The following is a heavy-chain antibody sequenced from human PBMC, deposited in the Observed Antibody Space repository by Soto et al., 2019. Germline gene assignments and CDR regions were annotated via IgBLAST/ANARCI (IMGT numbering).Heavy chain of an antibody. CDR2: IIPIFGTA. CDR1: GGTFSSYA. D-gene: IGHD2-15*01. CDR3: ARDQATPPVYYNYGMDV. Sequence: QVQLVQSGAEVKKPGSSVKVSCKASGGTFSSYAISWVRQAPGQGLEWMGGIIPIFGTANYAQKFQRRVTITADKSTSTAYIELTSLRSEDTAVYYCARDQATPPVYYNYGMDVWGQGTTVTVSS. V-gene: IGHV1-69*06. J-gene: IGHJ6*02.